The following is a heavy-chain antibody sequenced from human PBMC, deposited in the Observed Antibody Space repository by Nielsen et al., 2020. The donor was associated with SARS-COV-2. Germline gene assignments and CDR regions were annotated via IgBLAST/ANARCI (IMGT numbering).Heavy chain of an antibody. V-gene: IGHV4-39*07. D-gene: IGHD6-13*01. J-gene: IGHJ3*02. CDR3: ARVKGRQQLVDI. CDR2: IYYSGST. Sequence: VRQMPGKGLVWIGSIYYSGSTYYNPSLKSRVTISVDTSKNQFSLKLSSVTAADTAVYYCARVKGRQQLVDIWGQGTMVTVSS.